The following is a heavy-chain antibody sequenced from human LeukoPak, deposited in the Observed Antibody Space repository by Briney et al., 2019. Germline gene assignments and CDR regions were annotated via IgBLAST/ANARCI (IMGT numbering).Heavy chain of an antibody. CDR2: ITTTSSYI. CDR3: ARVLTGYSYYYYYYMDV. CDR1: GFTFSGYS. V-gene: IGHV3-21*01. J-gene: IGHJ6*03. D-gene: IGHD3-9*01. Sequence: GGSLRLSCVASGFTFSGYSMNWVRQAPGKGLEWVSLITTTSSYIYYADSVKGRFTISRDNAKNSLYLQMNSLRAEDTAVYYCARVLTGYSYYYYYYMDVWGKGTTVTVSS.